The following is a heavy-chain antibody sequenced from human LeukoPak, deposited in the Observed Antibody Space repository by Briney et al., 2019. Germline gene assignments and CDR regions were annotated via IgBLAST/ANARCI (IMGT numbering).Heavy chain of an antibody. CDR3: ARDFRAAFDP. CDR1: GFTFGKYW. D-gene: IGHD3-10*01. V-gene: IGHV3-7*03. J-gene: IGHJ5*02. Sequence: PGGSLRLSYVASGFTFGKYWMSWVRQAPGKGLEWVANIKLDGSEKNYVDSVKGRFTISRDNTKNSLYLQMNSLRAEDTAVYYCARDFRAAFDPWGQGTLVTVSS. CDR2: IKLDGSEK.